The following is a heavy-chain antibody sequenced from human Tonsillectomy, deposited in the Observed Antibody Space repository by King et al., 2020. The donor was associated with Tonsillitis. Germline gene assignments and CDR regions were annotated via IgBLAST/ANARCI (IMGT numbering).Heavy chain of an antibody. CDR1: GYSFTSYW. D-gene: IGHD3-22*01. V-gene: IGHV5-10-1*03. CDR3: ARRDDSNGFTGADPFDH. CDR2: IDPSDSYT. Sequence: AQLVQSGAEVEKPGESLRISCKGSGYSFTSYWINWVRQMPGKGLEWMGNIDPSDSYTNYSPSFQGHVTISADKSISTAYLQWSSLKASDTAMYYCARRDDSNGFTGADPFDHWGQGTLVTVSS. J-gene: IGHJ4*02.